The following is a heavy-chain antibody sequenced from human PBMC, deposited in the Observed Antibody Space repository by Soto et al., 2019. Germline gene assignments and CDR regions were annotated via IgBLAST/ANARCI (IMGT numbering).Heavy chain of an antibody. Sequence: GCLSLSRAAFGFTVISPPVGWARQHARGGRGWVSAIAESGDGTAYVDSVKGRFTISRDNFKNTLYLQMNDLRVEDAAEYFCAKDSWAIFRVPAGEYYAMDVWGQGTTVTVSS. CDR3: AKDSWAIFRVPAGEYYAMDV. CDR2: IAESGDGT. J-gene: IGHJ6*02. CDR1: GFTVISPP. V-gene: IGHV3-23*01. D-gene: IGHD3-3*01.